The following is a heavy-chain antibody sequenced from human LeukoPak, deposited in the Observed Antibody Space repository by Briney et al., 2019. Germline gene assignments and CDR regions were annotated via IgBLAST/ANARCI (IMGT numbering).Heavy chain of an antibody. Sequence: SETLSLTCTVSGGSISSGDYYWSWIRQPPGKGLEWIGYIYYSGSTYYNPSLKSRVTISVDTSKNPFSLKLSSVTAADTAVYYCARAIYCSGGSCYLGKYYYYYMDVWGKGTTVTVSS. CDR2: IYYSGST. V-gene: IGHV4-30-4*08. D-gene: IGHD2-15*01. CDR3: ARAIYCSGGSCYLGKYYYYYMDV. CDR1: GGSISSGDYY. J-gene: IGHJ6*03.